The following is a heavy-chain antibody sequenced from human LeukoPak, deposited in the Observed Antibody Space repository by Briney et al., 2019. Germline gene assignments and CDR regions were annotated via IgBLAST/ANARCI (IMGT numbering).Heavy chain of an antibody. V-gene: IGHV3-30*18. Sequence: PGGSLRLSCAASGFTFSNYGMHWVHQAPGKGLEWVAAISYDGSTKYYADSVKGRFTSSRDNSKNTLYLQMNSLRPEDTAVYYCAKDSSVWVVGAISFFDYWGQGTLVTVSS. CDR2: ISYDGSTK. CDR3: AKDSSVWVVGAISFFDY. CDR1: GFTFSNYG. J-gene: IGHJ4*02. D-gene: IGHD1-26*01.